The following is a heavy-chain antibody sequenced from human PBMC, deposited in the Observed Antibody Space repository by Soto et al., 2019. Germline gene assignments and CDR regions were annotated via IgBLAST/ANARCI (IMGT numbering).Heavy chain of an antibody. V-gene: IGHV3-23*01. Sequence: EVQLLESGGGLVQPGGSLRLSCAASGFTFSNYAMSWLRQPTGKGLEWVSAISGSGDRTYYADSVKGRFTISRDKSKNTLYLQMNSLRAEDSAVYYCVKERSGHSYADSWGQGTLVTVSS. D-gene: IGHD5-18*01. CDR3: VKERSGHSYADS. CDR2: ISGSGDRT. J-gene: IGHJ4*02. CDR1: GFTFSNYA.